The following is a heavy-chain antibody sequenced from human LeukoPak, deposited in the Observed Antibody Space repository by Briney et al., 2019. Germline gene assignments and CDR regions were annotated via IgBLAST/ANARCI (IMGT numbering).Heavy chain of an antibody. J-gene: IGHJ4*02. Sequence: KSSETLSLTCAVYGGSFSGYYWSWIRQPPGKGLEWIGEINHSGSTNYNPSLKSRVTISVDTSKNQFSLKLSSVTAADTAVYYCARERGRLYYGSGSYYDYWGQGTLVTVSS. CDR1: GGSFSGYY. V-gene: IGHV4-34*01. CDR2: INHSGST. D-gene: IGHD3-10*01. CDR3: ARERGRLYYGSGSYYDY.